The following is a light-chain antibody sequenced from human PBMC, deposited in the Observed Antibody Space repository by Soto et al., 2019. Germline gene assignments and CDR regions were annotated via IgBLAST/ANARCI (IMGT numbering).Light chain of an antibody. CDR3: AAWDDSLNTWV. CDR1: NSNIGSNT. Sequence: QSVLPQPPSASETPGPRVTISCSGSNSNIGSNTVDWYQQLPGTAPKLLIYDNYQRPSGVPDRFSGSKSGTSASLAISGLQSEDEADYYCAAWDDSLNTWVFGGGTKLTVL. CDR2: DNY. J-gene: IGLJ3*02. V-gene: IGLV1-44*01.